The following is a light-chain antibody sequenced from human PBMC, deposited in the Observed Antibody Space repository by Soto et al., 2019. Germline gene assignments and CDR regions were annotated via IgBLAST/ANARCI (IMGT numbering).Light chain of an antibody. CDR1: SSNIGSNS. Sequence: QAVVTQPPSASGTPGQRVTISCSGSSSNIGSNSVNWYHQVAGTAPKLLIHSDNQRPSGVPERFSGSNSGSTATLTISGTQAMDEADYYCQAWDSGAGWVFGGGTKLTVL. CDR3: QAWDSGAGWV. V-gene: IGLV1-44*01. CDR2: SDN. J-gene: IGLJ3*02.